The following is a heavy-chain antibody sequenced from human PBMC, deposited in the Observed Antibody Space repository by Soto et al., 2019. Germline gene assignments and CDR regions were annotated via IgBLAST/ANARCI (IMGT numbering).Heavy chain of an antibody. Sequence: ESGGGVVQSGRSLRLSCAASEFNFGAFGMHWVRQAPGKGLEWVAVISYDGRNIYYADSVKGRVTISRDNSQNTLYLQMNSLRTEDTAVYHCAKKTQQWELNYYYGMDVWGQGTTVTVSS. D-gene: IGHD1-26*01. J-gene: IGHJ6*02. CDR1: EFNFGAFG. CDR3: AKKTQQWELNYYYGMDV. V-gene: IGHV3-33*06. CDR2: ISYDGRNI.